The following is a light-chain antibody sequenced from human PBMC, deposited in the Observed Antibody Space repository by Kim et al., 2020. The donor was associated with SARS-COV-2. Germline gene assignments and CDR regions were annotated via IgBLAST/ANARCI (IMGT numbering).Light chain of an antibody. V-gene: IGLV10-54*02. Sequence: ATLTCTGNSNIVGNQGAAWLQQHQGHPSKLLSYRNNNRPSGISERFSASRSGNTASLTITGLQPEDEADYYCSALDSSLSDNWVFGGGTQLTVL. CDR1: SNIVGNQG. J-gene: IGLJ3*02. CDR2: RNN. CDR3: SALDSSLSDNWV.